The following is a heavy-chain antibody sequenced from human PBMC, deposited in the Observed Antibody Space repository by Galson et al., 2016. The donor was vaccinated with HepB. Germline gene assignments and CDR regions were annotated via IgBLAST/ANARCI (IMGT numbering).Heavy chain of an antibody. CDR3: ARALYLDV. CDR2: TSGGSFNI. D-gene: IGHD2-21*01. V-gene: IGHV3-21*01. Sequence: SLRLSCAASGFTFSSYAMNWVRQAPGKGLEWVSSTSGGSFNINYAESVKGRFTISRDEAENTLYLEMSSLRVEDTAVYYCARALYLDVWGQGTTVTVSS. CDR1: GFTFSSYA. J-gene: IGHJ6*02.